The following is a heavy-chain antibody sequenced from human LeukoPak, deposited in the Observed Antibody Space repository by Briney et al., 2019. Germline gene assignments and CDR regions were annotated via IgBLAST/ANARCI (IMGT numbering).Heavy chain of an antibody. J-gene: IGHJ4*02. CDR1: GFTFSSYG. D-gene: IGHD2-2*01. CDR2: ISYDGSNK. V-gene: IGHV3-30*18. CDR3: AKGPPYCSSTSCPGAY. Sequence: PGGSLRLSCAASGFTFSSYGMHWVRQAPGKGLEWVAVISYDGSNKYYADSVKGRFTIFRDNSKNTLYLQMNSLRAEDTAVYYCAKGPPYCSSTSCPGAYWGQGTLVTVSS.